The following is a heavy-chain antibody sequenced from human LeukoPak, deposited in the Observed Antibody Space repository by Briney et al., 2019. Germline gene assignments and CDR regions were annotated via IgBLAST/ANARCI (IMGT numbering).Heavy chain of an antibody. CDR3: ARAERGYCSGGSCSYYDAFDI. J-gene: IGHJ3*02. CDR2: ISSTSIYI. D-gene: IGHD2-15*01. V-gene: IGHV3-21*01. CDR1: GFTFSSYT. Sequence: GGSLRLSCAASGFTFSSYTINWVRQAPGKGLEWVSSISSTSIYIYYADSVKGRFTISRDNAKNSLYLQMNSLRAEDTAVYYCARAERGYCSGGSCSYYDAFDIWGQGTMATVSS.